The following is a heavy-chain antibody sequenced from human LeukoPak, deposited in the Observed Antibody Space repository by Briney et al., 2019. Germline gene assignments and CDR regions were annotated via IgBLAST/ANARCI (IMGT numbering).Heavy chain of an antibody. CDR1: GGSLSSGGYY. V-gene: IGHV4-31*03. CDR3: AKSFYYASGLDY. Sequence: SETLSLTCTVSGGSLSSGGYYWSWIRQHPGKGLEWIGYIYYSGSTYYNPSLKSRVTISVDSSKSHFSLKLNSVTAADTAVYYCAKSFYYASGLDYWGQGTLVTVSS. J-gene: IGHJ4*02. CDR2: IYYSGST. D-gene: IGHD3-10*01.